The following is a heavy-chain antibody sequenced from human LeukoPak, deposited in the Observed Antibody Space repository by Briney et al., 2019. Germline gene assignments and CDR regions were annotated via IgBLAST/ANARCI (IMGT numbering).Heavy chain of an antibody. D-gene: IGHD2-15*01. CDR1: AGSISSYY. Sequence: SETTSLTCIVYAGSISSYYWSWIRQLPGKGLGWVGYTQYSGSPNYNRSLRSRVPISVDTSKTQPSRSLASVTAADTAVYYCARHAGSGRDYYFDYWGQGTLVTVSS. CDR2: TQYSGSP. J-gene: IGHJ4*02. CDR3: ARHAGSGRDYYFDY. V-gene: IGHV4-59*08.